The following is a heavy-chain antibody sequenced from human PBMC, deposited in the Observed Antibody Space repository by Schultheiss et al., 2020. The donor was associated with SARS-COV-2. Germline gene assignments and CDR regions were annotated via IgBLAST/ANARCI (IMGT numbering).Heavy chain of an antibody. J-gene: IGHJ6*02. V-gene: IGHV3-23*01. CDR1: GFTFSSYA. CDR3: AKGGGGYYDYYYGINV. D-gene: IGHD3-3*01. Sequence: GESLKISCAASGFTFSSYAMSWVRQAPGKGLEWVSAISGSGGSTYYADSVKGRFTISRDNSKNTLYLQMNSLRAEDTAVYYCAKGGGGYYDYYYGINVWGQGTTVTVSS. CDR2: ISGSGGST.